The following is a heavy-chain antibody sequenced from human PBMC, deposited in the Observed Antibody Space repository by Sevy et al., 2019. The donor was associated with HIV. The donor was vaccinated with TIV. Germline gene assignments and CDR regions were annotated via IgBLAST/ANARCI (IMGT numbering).Heavy chain of an antibody. CDR2: IYHSGST. V-gene: IGHV4-38-2*01. CDR1: GYSISSGYY. CDR3: ARSYSGSYRGDDAFDI. J-gene: IGHJ3*02. Sequence: SETLSLTCAVSGYSISSGYYWGWIRQPPGKGLEWIGSIYHSGSTYYSPSLKIRVTISVDTSKNQFSLKLSSVTAADTAVYYCARSYSGSYRGDDAFDIWGQRTMVTVSS. D-gene: IGHD1-26*01.